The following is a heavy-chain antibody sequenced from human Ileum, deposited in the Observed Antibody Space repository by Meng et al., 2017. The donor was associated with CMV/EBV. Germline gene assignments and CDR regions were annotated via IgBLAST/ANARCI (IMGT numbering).Heavy chain of an antibody. CDR1: GDTFNTYT. V-gene: IGHV1-69*02. D-gene: IGHD1-1*01. J-gene: IGHJ4*02. Sequence: AVKVSCKALGDTFNTYTFNWVRQAPGQGLEWMGRVIPILNMADSAQSFQGRVTIIADRSTSTVYLELTNLRSDDTAVYYCATSTATTSNFRRVWNLWGQGTEVTVSS. CDR3: ATSTATTSNFRRVWNL. CDR2: VIPILNMA.